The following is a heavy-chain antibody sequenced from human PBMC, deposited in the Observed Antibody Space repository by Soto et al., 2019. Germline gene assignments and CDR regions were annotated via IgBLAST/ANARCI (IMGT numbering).Heavy chain of an antibody. CDR3: ARDFGSGYNYYGMDV. V-gene: IGHV3-30-3*01. D-gene: IGHD2-15*01. CDR2: ISYDGSNK. Sequence: GGSLRLSCAASGFTFSSYAMHWVRQAPGKGLEWVAVISYDGSNKYYADSVKARFTISRDNSKNTLYLQMNSLRAEDTAVYYCARDFGSGYNYYGMDVWGQGTTVTVSS. CDR1: GFTFSSYA. J-gene: IGHJ6*02.